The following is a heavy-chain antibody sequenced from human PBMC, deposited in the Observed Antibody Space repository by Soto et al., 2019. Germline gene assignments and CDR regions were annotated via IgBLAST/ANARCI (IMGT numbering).Heavy chain of an antibody. CDR3: ARDAYYDMGV. Sequence: EVQLVESGGGLVQPGGSLRLSCAASGFTFSTYWMHWVRQAPGKGLVWVSRINSDGSTTNYADSVKGRFTISRDNAKNTQYLQMNSLRAEDTAVYYCARDAYYDMGVWGQGTTVTVSS. CDR1: GFTFSTYW. J-gene: IGHJ6*02. V-gene: IGHV3-74*01. CDR2: INSDGSTT.